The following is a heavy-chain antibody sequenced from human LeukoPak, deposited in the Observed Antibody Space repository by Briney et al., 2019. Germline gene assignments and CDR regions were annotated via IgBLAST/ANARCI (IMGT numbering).Heavy chain of an antibody. CDR1: GHSIINTYY. J-gene: IGHJ1*01. CDR2: IHHSGNRFESGST. V-gene: IGHV4-38-2*02. D-gene: IGHD6-25*01. CDR3: ARNVSSGFFTD. Sequence: PSETLSLTCTVSGHSIINTYYWGWIRQSPGKGLAWIGSIHHSGNRFESGSTHYNPSLRSRVTVSADTSKNQFSLTLRSVTAADTAVYFCARNVSSGFFTDWGRGTLVTVSS.